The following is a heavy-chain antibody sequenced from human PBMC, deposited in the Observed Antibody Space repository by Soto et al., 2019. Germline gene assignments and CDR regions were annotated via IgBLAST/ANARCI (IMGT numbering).Heavy chain of an antibody. CDR3: ARLLISGYHTHFYYGMDV. CDR1: GYTFHNFG. J-gene: IGHJ6*02. CDR2: ISTYNDNT. V-gene: IGHV1-18*01. D-gene: IGHD5-12*01. Sequence: QVQLEQSGVEVKKPGASVKVTCKASGYTFHNFGISWVRQAPGQGLEWMGWISTYNDNTNYSQKFQGRVTMATDFSTRTASMELMNLRPDDTAVYYCARLLISGYHTHFYYGMDVWGQGTTVTVSS.